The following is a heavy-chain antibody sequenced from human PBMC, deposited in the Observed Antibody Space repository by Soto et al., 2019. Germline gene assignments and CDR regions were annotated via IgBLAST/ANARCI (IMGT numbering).Heavy chain of an antibody. CDR2: IFHSGRT. J-gene: IGHJ5*01. CDR1: GYSISSGYY. D-gene: IGHD2-2*01. V-gene: IGHV4-38-2*01. CDR3: ARAPIVVVSAAFGWFDS. Sequence: SETLSLTCAVAGYSISSGYYWAWIRQPPGKGLEWIASIFHSGRTYHNPSLKSRVTISVDTSKNQFSLNLSSVTAADTAVYYCARAPIVVVSAAFGWFDSWGQGTRVTVSS.